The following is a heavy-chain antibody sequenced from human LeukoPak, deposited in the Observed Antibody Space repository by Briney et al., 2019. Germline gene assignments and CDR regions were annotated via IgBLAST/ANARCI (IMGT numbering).Heavy chain of an antibody. J-gene: IGHJ4*02. CDR3: ASLTAALGFRFDY. D-gene: IGHD6-13*01. CDR2: IYYSGST. Sequence: SETLSLTCTVSGGSISSSSYYWGWIRQPPGKGLEWIGGIYYSGSTYYNPSLKSRVTISVDASKNQFSLKLSSVTAADTAVYYCASLTAALGFRFDYWGQGTLVTVSS. CDR1: GGSISSSSYY. V-gene: IGHV4-39*01.